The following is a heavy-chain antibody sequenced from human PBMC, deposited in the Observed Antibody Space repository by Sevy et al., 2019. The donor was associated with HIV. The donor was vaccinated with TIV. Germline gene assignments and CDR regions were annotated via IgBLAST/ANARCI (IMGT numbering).Heavy chain of an antibody. D-gene: IGHD4-4*01. CDR1: GGTFSSYA. CDR3: ARGSKTTVTTGRVGYFDY. V-gene: IGHV1-69*13. CDR2: IIPIFGTA. Sequence: SLKVSCKASGGTFSSYAISWVRQAPGQGLEWMGGIIPIFGTANYAQKFQGRVTITADESTSTAYMELSSLRSEDTAVYYCARGSKTTVTTGRVGYFDYWGQGTLVTVSS. J-gene: IGHJ4*02.